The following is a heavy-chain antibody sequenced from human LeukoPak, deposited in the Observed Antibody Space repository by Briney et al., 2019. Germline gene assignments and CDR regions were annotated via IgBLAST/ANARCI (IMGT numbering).Heavy chain of an antibody. V-gene: IGHV3-23*01. CDR3: AKDRRFGECHDY. D-gene: IGHD3-10*01. J-gene: IGHJ4*02. CDR2: ISGSGGST. Sequence: PGGSLRLSCAASGFTFSSYAMSWVRQAPGKGLEWVSAISGSGGSTYYVDSVKGRFTISRDNSKNTLYLQMNSLRAEDTAVYYCAKDRRFGECHDYWGQGTLVTVSS. CDR1: GFTFSSYA.